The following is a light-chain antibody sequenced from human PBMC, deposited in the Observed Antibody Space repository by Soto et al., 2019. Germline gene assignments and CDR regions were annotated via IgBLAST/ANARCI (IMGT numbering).Light chain of an antibody. CDR2: EVS. V-gene: IGLV2-8*01. CDR3: SSYAGSNNYVV. Sequence: QSALTQPPSASGSPGQSVTISCTGTSSDVGGYNYVSWYQQHPGKAPKLMIYEVSKRPSGVPDRFSGSKSGNTASLTVSGLQAGDGADYYCSSYAGSNNYVVFGGGTKLTVL. J-gene: IGLJ2*01. CDR1: SSDVGGYNY.